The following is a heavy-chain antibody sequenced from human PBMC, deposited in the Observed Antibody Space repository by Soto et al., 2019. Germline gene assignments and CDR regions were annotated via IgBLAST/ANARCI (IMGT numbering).Heavy chain of an antibody. V-gene: IGHV1-46*01. CDR3: ARGPVLKYYDMSGFRGSFVY. J-gene: IGHJ4*02. CDR1: GYVVTSNF. Sequence: QVHLVQSGAEVRNPGASVKFSCRASGYVVTSNFIHWVRQAPGQGLEWMGVIDPGTGRTSYPQKCQGRVTVTRDTSTNTVYMELSSLQSEDTAVYYCARGPVLKYYDMSGFRGSFVYWGQGSPVTVSS. D-gene: IGHD3-22*01. CDR2: IDPGTGRT.